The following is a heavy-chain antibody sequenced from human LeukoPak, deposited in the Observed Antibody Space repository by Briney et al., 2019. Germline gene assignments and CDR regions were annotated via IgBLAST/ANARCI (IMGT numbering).Heavy chain of an antibody. Sequence: ASVKVSCKASGGTFSSYAISWVRQAPGQGLEWMGGIIPIFSTANYAQKFQGRVTITADESTSTAYMELSSLGSEDTAVYYCARGSGGPRYFDWLLSYWGQGTLVTVSS. CDR1: GGTFSSYA. J-gene: IGHJ4*02. CDR3: ARGSGGPRYFDWLLSY. CDR2: IIPIFSTA. V-gene: IGHV1-69*13. D-gene: IGHD3-9*01.